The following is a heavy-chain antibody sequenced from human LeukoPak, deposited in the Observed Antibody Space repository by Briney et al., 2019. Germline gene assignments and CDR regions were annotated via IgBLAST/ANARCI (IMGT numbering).Heavy chain of an antibody. J-gene: IGHJ4*02. V-gene: IGHV1-69*13. CDR1: GGTFSSYA. Sequence: ASVKVSCKASGGTFSSYAISWVRQAPGQGLEWMGGIIPIFGTANYAQKFQGRVTITADESTSTAYMELSSLRSEDTAVYYCARVLLAYCGGDCYSGPLDYWGQGTLVTVPS. CDR3: ARVLLAYCGGDCYSGPLDY. CDR2: IIPIFGTA. D-gene: IGHD2-21*02.